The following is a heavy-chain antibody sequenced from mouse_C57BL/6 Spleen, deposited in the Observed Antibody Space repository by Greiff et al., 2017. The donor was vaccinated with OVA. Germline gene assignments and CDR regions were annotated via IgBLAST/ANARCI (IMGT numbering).Heavy chain of an antibody. V-gene: IGHV1-80*01. Sequence: QVQLQQSGAELVKPGASVKISCKASGYAFSSYWMNWVKQRPGKGLEWIGQIYPGDGDTNYNGKFKGKATLTADKSSSTAYMQLSSLTSEDSAVYFCARLDYYPGAMDYWGQGTSVTVSS. J-gene: IGHJ4*01. CDR3: ARLDYYPGAMDY. D-gene: IGHD1-1*01. CDR2: IYPGDGDT. CDR1: GYAFSSYW.